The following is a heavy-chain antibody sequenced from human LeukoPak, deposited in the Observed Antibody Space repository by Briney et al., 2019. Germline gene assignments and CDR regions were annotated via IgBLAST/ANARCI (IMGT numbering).Heavy chain of an antibody. CDR2: IYTSGST. Sequence: SETLSLTCTVSGGSISSYYRSWIRQPPGRGLEWIGYIYTSGSTNYNPALKSRVTISVDTSKNQFSLKPSSVTAADTAVYYCARHRRDYGNLYWYFDLWGRGTLVTVSS. CDR1: GGSISSYY. CDR3: ARHRRDYGNLYWYFDL. J-gene: IGHJ2*01. D-gene: IGHD4-17*01. V-gene: IGHV4-4*09.